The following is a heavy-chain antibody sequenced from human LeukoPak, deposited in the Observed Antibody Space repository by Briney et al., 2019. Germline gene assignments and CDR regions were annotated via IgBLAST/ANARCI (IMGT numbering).Heavy chain of an antibody. J-gene: IGHJ5*02. CDR2: LHYSGST. CDR3: ARRAVAGTFNWFDP. D-gene: IGHD6-19*01. V-gene: IGHV4-59*08. Sequence: SETLSLTCTVSGGSISFYYWSWIRQPPGKGLEWIGYLHYSGSTNYNPSLKSRVTISVDTSKNQFSLKLSSVTATDTAVYYCARRAVAGTFNWFDPWGQGTLVTVLS. CDR1: GGSISFYY.